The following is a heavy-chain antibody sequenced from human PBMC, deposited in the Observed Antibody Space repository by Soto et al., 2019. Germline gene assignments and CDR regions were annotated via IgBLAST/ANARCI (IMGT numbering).Heavy chain of an antibody. CDR2: IGPSSSYT. CDR1: GFTFSDYY. V-gene: IGHV3-11*06. D-gene: IGHD2-8*01. Sequence: PVGSLRVSCAASGFTFSDYYMSWIRQAPGKGLEWVSYIGPSSSYTNYADSVKGRFTISRDNTKNSLYLQMNSLRAEDTAVYYCARVVRLMLYSDYWGQGTLVTVSS. J-gene: IGHJ4*02. CDR3: ARVVRLMLYSDY.